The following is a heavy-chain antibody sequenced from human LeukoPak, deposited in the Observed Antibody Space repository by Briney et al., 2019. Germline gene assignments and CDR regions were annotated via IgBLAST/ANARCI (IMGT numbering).Heavy chain of an antibody. J-gene: IGHJ4*02. Sequence: GGSLRLSCAASGFTFSTYTTNWVRQAPGKGLEWVSSITSSSTYTYYADSVKGRFTISRDNAKNSLYLQMNNLRAEDTAVYYCASLMTAVTIYDYWGQGTLVTVSS. V-gene: IGHV3-21*01. CDR2: ITSSSTYT. D-gene: IGHD4-17*01. CDR1: GFTFSTYT. CDR3: ASLMTAVTIYDY.